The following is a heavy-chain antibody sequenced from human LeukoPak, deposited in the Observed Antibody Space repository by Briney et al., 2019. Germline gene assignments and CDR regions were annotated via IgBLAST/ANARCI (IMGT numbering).Heavy chain of an antibody. D-gene: IGHD3-22*01. CDR1: GFTFSSYS. V-gene: IGHV3-48*04. CDR2: ISSSSTI. Sequence: GGSLRLSCAASGFTFSSYSMNWVRQAPGKGLEWVSYISSSSTIYYADSVKGRFTISRDNAKNSLYLQMNSLRAEDTAVYYCARGSGYYLYWGQGTLVTVSS. CDR3: ARGSGYYLY. J-gene: IGHJ4*02.